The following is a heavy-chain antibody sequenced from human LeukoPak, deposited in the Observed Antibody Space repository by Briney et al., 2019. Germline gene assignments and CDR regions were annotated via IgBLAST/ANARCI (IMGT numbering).Heavy chain of an antibody. D-gene: IGHD2-15*01. J-gene: IGHJ6*03. CDR1: GGSISSSSYY. CDR3: ARGYCSGGSCYSYYYYSYMDV. Sequence: SETLSLTCPVSGGSISSSSYYWGWIRQPPGKGLEWIGSISYSGSTYYNPSLKSRVTISVDTSKKQFSLKLSSVTAADTAVYYCARGYCSGGSCYSYYYYSYMDVWGKGTTVTVSS. V-gene: IGHV4-39*07. CDR2: ISYSGST.